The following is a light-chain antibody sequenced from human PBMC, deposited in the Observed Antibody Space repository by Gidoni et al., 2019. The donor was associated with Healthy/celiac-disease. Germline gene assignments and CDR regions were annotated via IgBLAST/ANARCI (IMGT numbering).Light chain of an antibody. V-gene: IGKV1-39*01. CDR1: QTISTY. CDR3: QQSLTTPLT. J-gene: IGKJ4*01. Sequence: DIRMTQSPSSLSASVGDRVTMSCRSSQTISTYLHWYQQKPGAPPQLLIHAASTLQSGVPSRFSGSGSGTDFTLTIRNRQLEDFATYFCQQSLTTPLTFGGGTKVEMK. CDR2: AAS.